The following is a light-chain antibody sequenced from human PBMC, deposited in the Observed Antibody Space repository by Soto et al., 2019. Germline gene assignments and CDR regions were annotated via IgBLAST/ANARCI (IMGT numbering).Light chain of an antibody. CDR1: QSISSW. CDR3: QQYSSYPYT. J-gene: IGKJ2*01. V-gene: IGKV1-5*03. Sequence: DIPMTQSPSTLSASVGDRVTITCRASQSISSWLAWYQQKAGKAPKLLIYKASNLESGVPSRFSGSGSGTEFTLTISSLQPDXFATXYCQQYSSYPYTFGQGTKLEIK. CDR2: KAS.